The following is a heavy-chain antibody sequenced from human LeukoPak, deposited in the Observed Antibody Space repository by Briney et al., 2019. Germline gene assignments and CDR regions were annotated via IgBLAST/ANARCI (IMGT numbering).Heavy chain of an antibody. CDR3: ARDGNVVLMVYALGYFDY. V-gene: IGHV4-39*07. CDR2: IYYSGST. CDR1: GGSISSSSYY. D-gene: IGHD2-8*01. Sequence: SETLSLTCTVSGGSISSSSYYWGWIRQPPGKGLEWIGSIYYSGSTYYNPSLKSRVTISVDTSKNQFSPKLSSVTAADTAVYYCARDGNVVLMVYALGYFDYWGQGTLVTVSS. J-gene: IGHJ4*02.